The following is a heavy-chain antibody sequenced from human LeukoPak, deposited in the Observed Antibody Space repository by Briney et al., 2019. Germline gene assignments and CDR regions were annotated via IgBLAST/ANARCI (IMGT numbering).Heavy chain of an antibody. CDR3: ARLRRDSSSWYVDY. J-gene: IGHJ4*02. CDR2: IFYSGST. D-gene: IGHD6-13*01. V-gene: IGHV4-59*08. Sequence: TASETLSLTCTVSGGSISPYHWSWIRQPPGEGLEWIGYIFYSGSTNYNPSLKSRVTMSLDTSKNQFSLKLSSVTAADTAVYYCARLRRDSSSWYVDYWGQGTLVTVSS. CDR1: GGSISPYH.